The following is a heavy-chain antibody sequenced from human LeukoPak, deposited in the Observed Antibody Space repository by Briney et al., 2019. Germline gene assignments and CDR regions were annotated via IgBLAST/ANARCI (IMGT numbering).Heavy chain of an antibody. CDR3: ARDTQFGRFDY. CDR1: ALTLSMFA. CDR2: ISSVGSTI. Sequence: PGGSLTLSWPLSALTLSMFAISWVRQPPRGGREWVSYISSVGSTIYYADSVKGRFTISRDNAKNSLYLQMNSLRAEDTAVYYCARDTQFGRFDYWGQGILVTVSS. V-gene: IGHV3-48*03. J-gene: IGHJ4*02. D-gene: IGHD3-10*01.